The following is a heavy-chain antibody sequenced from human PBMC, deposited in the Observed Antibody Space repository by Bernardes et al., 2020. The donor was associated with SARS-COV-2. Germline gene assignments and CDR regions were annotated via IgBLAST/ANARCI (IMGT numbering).Heavy chain of an antibody. CDR2: INHSGSI. J-gene: IGHJ6*02. D-gene: IGHD3-10*01. CDR1: GGSFSDYS. CDR3: ASEGVRRILLQNYFYGMDV. V-gene: IGHV4-34*01. Sequence: SETLSLTCAVYGGSFSDYSWTWIRQPPGKGLEWVGEINHSGSIQYNPSLKSRVTISVDTSKNQFSLKLGSVTAADTAVYYCASEGVRRILLQNYFYGMDVWGQGTTVTVSS.